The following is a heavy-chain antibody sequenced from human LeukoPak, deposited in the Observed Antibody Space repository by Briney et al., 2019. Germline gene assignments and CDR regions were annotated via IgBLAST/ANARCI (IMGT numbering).Heavy chain of an antibody. J-gene: IGHJ6*03. CDR1: GYTFTSYD. CDR3: ARGGMGWLRLNYYYYMDV. D-gene: IGHD5-12*01. Sequence: GASVKVSCKASGYTFTSYDINWVRQATGQGLEWMGWMNPNSGNTGYAQKFRGRVTITRNTSISTAYMELSSLRSEDTAVYYCARGGMGWLRLNYYYYMDVWGKGTTVTVSS. V-gene: IGHV1-8*03. CDR2: MNPNSGNT.